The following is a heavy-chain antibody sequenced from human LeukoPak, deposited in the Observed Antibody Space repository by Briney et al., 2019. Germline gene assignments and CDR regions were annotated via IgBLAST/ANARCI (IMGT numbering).Heavy chain of an antibody. J-gene: IGHJ4*02. D-gene: IGHD4-17*01. CDR2: INHSGST. V-gene: IGHV4-34*01. Sequence: SETLSLTCAVYGGSFSGYYWSWIRQPPGKGLEWIGEINHSGSTNYNPSLKSRVTISVDTSKNQFSLKLSSVTAADTAVYYCARQRVTRGFFDYWSQGTLVTVSS. CDR1: GGSFSGYY. CDR3: ARQRVTRGFFDY.